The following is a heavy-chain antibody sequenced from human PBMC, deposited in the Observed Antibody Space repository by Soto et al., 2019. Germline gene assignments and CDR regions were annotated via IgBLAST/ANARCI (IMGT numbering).Heavy chain of an antibody. CDR3: AKNPYYDFWSGYYTNNWFDP. D-gene: IGHD3-3*01. J-gene: IGHJ5*02. Sequence: PGGSLRLSCGASGFTFSSYAMSWVRQAPGKGLEWVSAISGSGGSTYYADSVKGRFTISRDNSKNTLYLQMNSLRAEDTAVYYCAKNPYYDFWSGYYTNNWFDPWGQGTLVTVSS. CDR2: ISGSGGST. V-gene: IGHV3-23*01. CDR1: GFTFSSYA.